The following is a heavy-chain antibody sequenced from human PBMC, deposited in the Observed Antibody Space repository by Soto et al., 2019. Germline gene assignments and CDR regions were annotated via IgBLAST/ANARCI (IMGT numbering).Heavy chain of an antibody. CDR3: ARDRIAAAGALFYGMDV. J-gene: IGHJ6*02. V-gene: IGHV1-69*13. Sequence: GASVKVSCKASGGTFSNYAFSWVRQAPGQGLEWMGGIIPIFGTTDYARRLQGRVTVTADESTSTVYMELSSLRPEDTAIYYCARDRIAAAGALFYGMDVWGQGTTVTVSS. CDR1: GGTFSNYA. CDR2: IIPIFGTT. D-gene: IGHD6-25*01.